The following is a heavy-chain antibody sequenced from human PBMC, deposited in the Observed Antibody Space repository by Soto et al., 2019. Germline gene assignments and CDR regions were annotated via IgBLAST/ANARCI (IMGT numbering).Heavy chain of an antibody. CDR1: GFTFSNYA. CDR2: ISGRGGST. CDR3: AKATMTLVVIRLDS. Sequence: PGGSLRLSCAASGFTFSNYAMNWVRQAPGKGLEWASTISGRGGSTYYADSVKGRFTISRDNSKNILYLQMNSLRAEDTAVYYCAKATMTLVVIRLDSWGQGTLVTVSS. J-gene: IGHJ4*02. V-gene: IGHV3-23*01. D-gene: IGHD3-22*01.